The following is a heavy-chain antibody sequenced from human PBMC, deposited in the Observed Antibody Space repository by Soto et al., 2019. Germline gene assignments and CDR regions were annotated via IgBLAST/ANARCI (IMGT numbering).Heavy chain of an antibody. V-gene: IGHV4-59*01. J-gene: IGHJ4*02. CDR3: ALRSMAVVPEY. Sequence: QVQLQESGPGLMKPSETLSLTCAVSGDSISSYYCMWIRQPPGKGLESIGYLYYGRSANYNPSLTSRVTLSVDTSTIQCSLTLSSMTAADTAVYYCALRSMAVVPEYWGQGTLVTVSS. CDR2: LYYGRSA. D-gene: IGHD3-22*01. CDR1: GDSISSYY.